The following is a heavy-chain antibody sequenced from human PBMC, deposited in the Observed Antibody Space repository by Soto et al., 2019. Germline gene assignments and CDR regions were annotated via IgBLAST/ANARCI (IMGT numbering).Heavy chain of an antibody. D-gene: IGHD1-7*01. CDR1: GGSISSSSYY. CDR3: ARLPGHNWNYVWFDP. V-gene: IGHV4-39*01. Sequence: KPSETLSLTCTVSGGSISSSSYYWGWIRQPPGKGLEWIGSIYYSGSTYYNPSLKSRVTISVDTSKNQFSLKLSSVTAADTAVYYCARLPGHNWNYVWFDPWGQGTLVTVSS. CDR2: IYYSGST. J-gene: IGHJ5*02.